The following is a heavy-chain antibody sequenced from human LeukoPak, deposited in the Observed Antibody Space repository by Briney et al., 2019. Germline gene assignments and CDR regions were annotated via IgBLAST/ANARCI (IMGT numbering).Heavy chain of an antibody. J-gene: IGHJ4*02. Sequence: SETLSLTCAVYGESFSGYYWSWIPQPPGKGLEWIGEINHSGSTNYTPSLKSRVTISVDTSKNQFSLKLSSVTAADTAVYYCARGPPHYLYYFDYWGQGTLVTVSS. CDR1: GESFSGYY. CDR3: ARGPPHYLYYFDY. V-gene: IGHV4-34*01. CDR2: INHSGST. D-gene: IGHD3-10*01.